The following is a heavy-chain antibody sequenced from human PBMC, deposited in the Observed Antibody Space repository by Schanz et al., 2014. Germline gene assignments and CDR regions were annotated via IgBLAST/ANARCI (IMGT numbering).Heavy chain of an antibody. V-gene: IGHV1-69*08. D-gene: IGHD3-16*02. CDR2: VIPLLKTT. Sequence: QLQLVQSEAEVKKPGSSVKVSCEAAGGIFTSYTINWVRQAPGHGLEWMGRVIPLLKTTDNAQKFQGRVTFTADASPSTAYMELRNLRSDDTAIYYCARDIAAAMYFDLWGRGTLVTVSS. CDR1: GGIFTSYT. J-gene: IGHJ2*01. CDR3: ARDIAAAMYFDL.